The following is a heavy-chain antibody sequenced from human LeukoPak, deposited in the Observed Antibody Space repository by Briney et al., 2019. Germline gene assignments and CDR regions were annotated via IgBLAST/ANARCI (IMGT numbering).Heavy chain of an antibody. D-gene: IGHD3-10*01. CDR1: GRSFSGYY. V-gene: IGHV4-34*01. Sequence: PSETLSLTCAVYGRSFSGYYWSWIRQPPGKGLEWIGEINHSGSTNYNPSLKSRVTISVDTSKNQFSLKLSSVTAADTAVYYCARASWDWGQGTLVTVSS. J-gene: IGHJ4*02. CDR2: INHSGST. CDR3: ARASWD.